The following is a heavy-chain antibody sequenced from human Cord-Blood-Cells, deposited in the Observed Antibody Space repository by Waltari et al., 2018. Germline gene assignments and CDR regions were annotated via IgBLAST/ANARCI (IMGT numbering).Heavy chain of an antibody. J-gene: IGHJ4*02. CDR2: IYHSGST. V-gene: IGHV4-4*02. Sequence: QVQLQESGPGLGKPSGTLSPTCAVSGGPICSSKWWGWVRQPPGKWLEWIGEIYHSGSTNYNPSLKSRVTISVDKSKNQFSLKLSSVTAADTAVYYCARGIFNGPFDYWGQGTLVTVSS. CDR1: GGPICSSKW. CDR3: ARGIFNGPFDY. D-gene: IGHD3-3*01.